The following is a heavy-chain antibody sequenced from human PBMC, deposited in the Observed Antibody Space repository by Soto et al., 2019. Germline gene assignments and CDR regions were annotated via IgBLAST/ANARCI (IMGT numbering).Heavy chain of an antibody. Sequence: ASVKVSCKASGYTFINYYIHWVRQAPGQGLEWMGMINPSGGSTSYAQKFQGRVTMTSDTSTRTVYMELSSLRSEDTAVYYCARKDKSGLDYWGQGTLVTVSS. CDR2: INPSGGST. CDR3: ARKDKSGLDY. D-gene: IGHD1-26*01. CDR1: GYTFINYY. V-gene: IGHV1-46*01. J-gene: IGHJ4*02.